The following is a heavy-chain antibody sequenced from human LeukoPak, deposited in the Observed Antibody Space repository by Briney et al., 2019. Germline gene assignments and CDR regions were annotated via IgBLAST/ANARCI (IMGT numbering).Heavy chain of an antibody. D-gene: IGHD6-13*01. V-gene: IGHV4-30-4*01. CDR2: IYYSGST. CDR1: GGSISSGDYY. CDR3: ARVELHSSSWRASDWFDP. Sequence: PSQTLSLTCTVSGGSISSGDYYWSWIRQPPGKGLEWIGYIYYSGSTYYNPSLKSRVTISVDTSKNQFSLKLSSVTAADTAVYYCARVELHSSSWRASDWFDPWGQGTLVTVSS. J-gene: IGHJ5*02.